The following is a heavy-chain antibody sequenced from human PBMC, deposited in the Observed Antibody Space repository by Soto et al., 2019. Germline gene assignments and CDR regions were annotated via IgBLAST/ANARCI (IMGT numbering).Heavy chain of an antibody. J-gene: IGHJ4*02. D-gene: IGHD4-17*01. CDR3: ARGPLSSYGDYAIDY. V-gene: IGHV1-69*13. Sequence: GASVKVSCKASGGTFSSYAISWVRQAPGQGLEWMGGIIPIFGTANYAQKFQGRVTITADESTSTAYMELSSLRSEDTAVYYCARGPLSSYGDYAIDYWGQGTLVTVSS. CDR2: IIPIFGTA. CDR1: GGTFSSYA.